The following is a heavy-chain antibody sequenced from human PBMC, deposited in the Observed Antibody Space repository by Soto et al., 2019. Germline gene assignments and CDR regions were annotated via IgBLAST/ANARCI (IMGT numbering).Heavy chain of an antibody. Sequence: QITLKESGPTLVKPTQTLTLTCTFSGFSLTTSGVGVGWIRQPPGKALEWVALIYWDDDKRYSPSLRSRLTITKDTSKNQVVFTLTNMDPVDTATYYCAQHSVPLYCYSPTCYGTFDYWGQGTLVTVSS. CDR3: AQHSVPLYCYSPTCYGTFDY. V-gene: IGHV2-5*02. CDR1: GFSLTTSGVG. CDR2: IYWDDDK. D-gene: IGHD2-2*01. J-gene: IGHJ4*02.